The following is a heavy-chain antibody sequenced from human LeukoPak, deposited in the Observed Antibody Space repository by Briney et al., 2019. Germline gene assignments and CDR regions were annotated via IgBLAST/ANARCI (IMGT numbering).Heavy chain of an antibody. CDR3: ARACIAVAGNGPFDP. CDR2: INPNSGGT. D-gene: IGHD6-19*01. CDR1: GYTFTGYY. J-gene: IGHJ5*02. V-gene: IGHV1-2*02. Sequence: ASVKVSCTASGYTFTGYYMHWVRQAPGQGLEWMGWINPNSGGTNYAQKFQGRVTMTRDTSISTAYMELSRLRSDDTAVYYCARACIAVAGNGPFDPWGQGTLVTVSS.